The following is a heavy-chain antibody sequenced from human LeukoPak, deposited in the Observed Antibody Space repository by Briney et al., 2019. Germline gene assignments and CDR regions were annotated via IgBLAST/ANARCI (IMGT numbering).Heavy chain of an antibody. CDR2: IRYDGSNK. CDR3: AKEVGKGVVAAPSDY. Sequence: GGSLRLSCAASGFTFSSYGMHWVRQAPGKGLEWVAFIRYDGSNKYYADSVKGRFTISRDNSKNTLYLKMNSLRAEDTAVYYCAKEVGKGVVAAPSDYWGQGTLVTVSS. V-gene: IGHV3-30*02. D-gene: IGHD5-12*01. J-gene: IGHJ4*02. CDR1: GFTFSSYG.